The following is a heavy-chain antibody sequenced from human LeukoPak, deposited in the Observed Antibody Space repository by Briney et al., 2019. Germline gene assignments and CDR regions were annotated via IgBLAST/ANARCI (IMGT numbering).Heavy chain of an antibody. CDR2: VNHSGST. Sequence: PSETLSLTCAVYGGSFSGNYWSWIRQPPGKGLDWIGEVNHSGSTSYNPSLKSRVTISVDTYKNQFSLKLSSVTAADTAVYYCARLYGSGSYYRHWGQGAKVTVSS. J-gene: IGHJ4*02. D-gene: IGHD3-10*01. CDR3: ARLYGSGSYYRH. CDR1: GGSFSGNY. V-gene: IGHV4-34*01.